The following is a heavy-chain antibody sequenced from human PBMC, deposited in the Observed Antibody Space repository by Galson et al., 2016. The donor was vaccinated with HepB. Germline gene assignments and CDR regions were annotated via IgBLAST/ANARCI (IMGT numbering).Heavy chain of an antibody. CDR2: ISSVSSYI. D-gene: IGHD1-26*01. J-gene: IGHJ4*02. CDR3: ARDRVGSSYYVDPFDY. V-gene: IGHV3-21*01. Sequence: SLRLSCAASGFTFSSYSMNWVRQAPGKGLEWVSSISSVSSYIYYADSMKGRFTVSRDNAKNSLYLQMNSLRAEDTAVYYCARDRVGSSYYVDPFDYWGQGTLVTVSS. CDR1: GFTFSSYS.